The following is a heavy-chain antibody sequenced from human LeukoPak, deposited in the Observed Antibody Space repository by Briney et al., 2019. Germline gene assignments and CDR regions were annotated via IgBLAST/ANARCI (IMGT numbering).Heavy chain of an antibody. Sequence: SVNVSCKASGGTFSSFAISWVRQAPGQRLEWMGGFIPIFGSAKYAQRFQGRVTITADESTSTAYMELSSLRSDDTAVYYCARAHVVVLGGALGGMDVWGQGTTVTVSS. D-gene: IGHD3-10*01. CDR1: GGTFSSFA. V-gene: IGHV1-69*13. J-gene: IGHJ6*02. CDR3: ARAHVVVLGGALGGMDV. CDR2: FIPIFGSA.